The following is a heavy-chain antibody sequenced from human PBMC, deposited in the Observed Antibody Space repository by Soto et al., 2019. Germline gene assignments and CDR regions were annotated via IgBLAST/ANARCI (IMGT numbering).Heavy chain of an antibody. CDR1: GYTFTTYG. CDR3: ARSHETYYYGAGILLCDY. J-gene: IGHJ4*02. Sequence: QVQLVESGAEVKKPGASVKVSCKASGYTFTTYGISWVRQAPGQGLEWMGWISAYSGTTAYKGNTIFAQKFQGRVNMTTDTAASTAYMELRSLRSDDTAVYYCARSHETYYYGAGILLCDYWGQGTLVTVSS. D-gene: IGHD3-10*01. V-gene: IGHV1-18*01. CDR2: ISAYSGTTAYKGNT.